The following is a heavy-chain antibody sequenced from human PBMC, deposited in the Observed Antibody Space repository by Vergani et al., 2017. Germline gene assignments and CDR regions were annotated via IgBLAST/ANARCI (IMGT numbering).Heavy chain of an antibody. CDR3: ARQKDYYMDV. V-gene: IGHV4-30-4*08. Sequence: QVQLQESGPGLVTPSQTLSLTCSVSGGSFSSDNVYWTWVRQRPGMGLDWIGYIYYSGTTYYNPSLESRLTISLDTSENHLSLKLTSVTDADTAVYYCARQKDYYMDVWGKGTTVTVS. CDR2: IYYSGTT. CDR1: GGSFSSDNVY. J-gene: IGHJ6*03.